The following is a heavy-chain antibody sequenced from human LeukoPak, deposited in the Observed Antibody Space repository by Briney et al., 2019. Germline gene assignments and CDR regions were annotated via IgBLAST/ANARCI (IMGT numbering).Heavy chain of an antibody. CDR1: GFTFSDYH. D-gene: IGHD4-11*01. CDR3: ASSLNTVIISPYYFDY. Sequence: GGSLRLSCAASGFTFSDYHMGWIHQATGQGLEWISYISANGITTYYADSVKGRFTISRDNARNSLSLYMNFLRAEDTAVYYCASSLNTVIISPYYFDYWGQGTLVTVSS. V-gene: IGHV3-11*04. CDR2: ISANGITT. J-gene: IGHJ4*02.